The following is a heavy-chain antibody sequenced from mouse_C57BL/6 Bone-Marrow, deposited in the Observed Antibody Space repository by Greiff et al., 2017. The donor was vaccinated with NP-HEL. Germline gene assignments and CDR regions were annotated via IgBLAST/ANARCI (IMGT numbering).Heavy chain of an antibody. Sequence: VQLQQSGPVLVKPGASVKMSCKASGYTFTDYYMNWVKQSHGKSLEWIGVINPYNGGTSYNQKFKGKATLTVDKSSSTAYMELNSLTSEDSAVYYCAKIRQLRPSYAMDYWGQGTSVTVSS. J-gene: IGHJ4*01. CDR2: INPYNGGT. V-gene: IGHV1-19*01. D-gene: IGHD3-2*02. CDR1: GYTFTDYY. CDR3: AKIRQLRPSYAMDY.